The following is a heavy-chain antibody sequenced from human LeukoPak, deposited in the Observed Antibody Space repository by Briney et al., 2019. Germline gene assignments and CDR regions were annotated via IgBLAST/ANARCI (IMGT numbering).Heavy chain of an antibody. CDR2: IKQDGSEK. Sequence: GGSLRLSCAASGFTFSSYWMSWVRQAPGKGLEWVANIKQDGSEKYYVDSVKGRFTISRDNAKNSLYLQMNSLRAEDTAVYYCARSRAPYYYDSSGSLAEYFQHWGQGTLVTVSS. D-gene: IGHD3-22*01. CDR1: GFTFSSYW. J-gene: IGHJ1*01. CDR3: ARSRAPYYYDSSGSLAEYFQH. V-gene: IGHV3-7*03.